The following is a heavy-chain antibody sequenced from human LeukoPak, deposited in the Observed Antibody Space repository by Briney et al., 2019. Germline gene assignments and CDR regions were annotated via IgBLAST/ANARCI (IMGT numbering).Heavy chain of an antibody. Sequence: GGSLRLSCAASGFTFSSYEMNWVRQAPGKGLEWVSYISSSGSTIYYADSVKGRFTISRDNAKNSLCLQMNSLRAEDTAVYYCASMKYSYGYFDYWGQGTLVTVSS. CDR3: ASMKYSYGYFDY. CDR2: ISSSGSTI. V-gene: IGHV3-48*03. J-gene: IGHJ4*02. D-gene: IGHD5-18*01. CDR1: GFTFSSYE.